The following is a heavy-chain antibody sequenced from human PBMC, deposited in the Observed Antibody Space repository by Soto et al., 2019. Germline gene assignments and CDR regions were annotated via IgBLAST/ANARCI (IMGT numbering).Heavy chain of an antibody. CDR3: AKNQGVELVPLATVDWFDP. V-gene: IGHV3-23*01. CDR2: ISGSGLNK. Sequence: GGSLRLSCAASGFTFENFGMSLVRQAPGKGLEWISSISGSGLNKYYADSVKGRFTISRDNSKNTVYLELSNLRAEDTAVYHCAKNQGVELVPLATVDWFDPWGQGSVVTSPQ. CDR1: GFTFENFG. J-gene: IGHJ5*02. D-gene: IGHD1-26*01.